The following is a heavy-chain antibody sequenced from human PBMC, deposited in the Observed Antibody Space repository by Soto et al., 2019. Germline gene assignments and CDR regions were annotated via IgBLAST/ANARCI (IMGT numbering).Heavy chain of an antibody. D-gene: IGHD6-19*01. Sequence: GESLKISCKGSGYSFTSYWIGWVRQMPGKGLEWMGIIYPGDSDTRYSPSFQGQVTISADKSISTAYLQWSSLKASDTAMYYCARQGGYSSGWYQDYYYGMDVWGQGTTVTVSS. J-gene: IGHJ6*02. CDR1: GYSFTSYW. CDR3: ARQGGYSSGWYQDYYYGMDV. V-gene: IGHV5-51*01. CDR2: IYPGDSDT.